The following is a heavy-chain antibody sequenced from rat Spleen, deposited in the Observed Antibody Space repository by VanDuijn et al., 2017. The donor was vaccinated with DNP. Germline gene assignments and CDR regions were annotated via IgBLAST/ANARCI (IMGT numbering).Heavy chain of an antibody. CDR1: GFSLTSYG. J-gene: IGHJ2*01. V-gene: IGHV2S12*01. CDR3: AREDYGYKAYFDY. CDR2: MSSDGHT. D-gene: IGHD1-9*01. Sequence: QVQLKESGPGLVEPSQTLSLTCAVSGFSLTSYGVSWVRQPPGKGLEWIAGMSSDGHTYYYSVLKSRLSISRDTSKSQVFLKMNSLQTEDIATYYCAREDYGYKAYFDYWGQGVMVTVSS.